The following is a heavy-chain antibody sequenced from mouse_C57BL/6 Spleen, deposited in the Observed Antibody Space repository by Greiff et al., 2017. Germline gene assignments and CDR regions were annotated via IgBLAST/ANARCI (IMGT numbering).Heavy chain of an antibody. CDR3: ARSDGGFDY. J-gene: IGHJ2*01. CDR2: IDPSDSYT. V-gene: IGHV1-69*01. CDR1: GYTFTSYW. Sequence: QVQLKQPGAELVMPGASVKLSCKASGYTFTSYWMHWVKQRPGQGLEWIGEIDPSDSYTNYNQKFKGKSTLTVDKSSSTAYMQLSSLTSEDSAVYYCARSDGGFDYWGQGTTLTVSS.